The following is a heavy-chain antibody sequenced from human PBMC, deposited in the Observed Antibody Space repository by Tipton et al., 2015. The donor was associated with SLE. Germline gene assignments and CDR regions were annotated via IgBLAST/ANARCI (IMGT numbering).Heavy chain of an antibody. V-gene: IGHV4-59*01. CDR1: GGSISPNW. CDR3: ARWSSNFATD. D-gene: IGHD4-11*01. Sequence: LRLSCTVSGGSISPNWWSWIGQPPGKGLESIGYIYYRGNTNYNPSLKSRVTISVDTSKNQFSLKLSSVTAADTAVYYCARWSSNFATDWAQGTLVTVSS. J-gene: IGHJ4*02. CDR2: IYYRGNT.